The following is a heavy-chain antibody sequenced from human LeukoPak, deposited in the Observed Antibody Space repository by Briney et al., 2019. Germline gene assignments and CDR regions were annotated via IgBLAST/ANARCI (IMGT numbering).Heavy chain of an antibody. Sequence: SETLSLTCTASRISMSGYYWRWIRQPPGKGLEWIGYTFDSETTDCNPSLKSRVIISIDTSKNQVSLKLNSVSAADSAVYYCARGSVTPDAGYWGQGTLVTVSS. CDR1: RISMSGYY. CDR3: ARGSVTPDAGY. V-gene: IGHV4-59*01. D-gene: IGHD4-17*01. J-gene: IGHJ4*02. CDR2: TFDSETT.